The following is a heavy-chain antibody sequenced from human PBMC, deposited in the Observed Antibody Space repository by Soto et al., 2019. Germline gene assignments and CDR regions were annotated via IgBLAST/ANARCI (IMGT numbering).Heavy chain of an antibody. CDR1: GFTFSSYS. CDR2: ISSSSSTI. Sequence: GGSLRLSCAASGFTFSSYSMNWVRQAPGKGLEWVSYISSSSSTIYYADSVKGRFTISRDNAKNSLYLQMNSLRDEDPAVYYCARVAVLVPDHCSSTSCYGLGNYYGMDVWGQGTTVTVSS. CDR3: ARVAVLVPDHCSSTSCYGLGNYYGMDV. V-gene: IGHV3-48*02. J-gene: IGHJ6*02. D-gene: IGHD2-2*01.